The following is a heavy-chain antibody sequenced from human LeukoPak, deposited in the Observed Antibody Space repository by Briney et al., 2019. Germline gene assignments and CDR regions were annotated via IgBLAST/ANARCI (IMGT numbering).Heavy chain of an antibody. CDR3: AKASGSSWFDP. CDR2: IDPSDSYT. CDR1: GYSFTSFW. Sequence: GESLSLSCKTSGYSFTSFWITWVRQMPGQGLEWMGRIDPSDSYTNYSPSVQGHVTISADRSISTAYLQWRNLKASDTANYYCAKASGSSWFDPWGQGTLVTVYS. J-gene: IGHJ5*02. D-gene: IGHD6-19*01. V-gene: IGHV5-10-1*01.